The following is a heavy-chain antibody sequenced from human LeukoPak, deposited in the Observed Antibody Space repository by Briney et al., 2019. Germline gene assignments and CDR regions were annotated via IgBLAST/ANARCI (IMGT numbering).Heavy chain of an antibody. CDR1: GYTFTSYG. J-gene: IGHJ4*02. V-gene: IGHV1-18*01. D-gene: IGHD3/OR15-3a*01. CDR3: ATARWAGLVIDY. CDR2: ISAYNGNT. Sequence: APVKVSCKASGYTFTSYGISWVRQAPGQGLEWMGWISAYNGNTNYAQKLQGRVTMTTDTSTSTAYMELSSLRPEDTAVYYCATARWAGLVIDYWGQGTLVTVSS.